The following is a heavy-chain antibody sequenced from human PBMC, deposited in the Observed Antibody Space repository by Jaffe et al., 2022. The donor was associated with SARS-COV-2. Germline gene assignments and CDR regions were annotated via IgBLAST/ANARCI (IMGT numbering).Heavy chain of an antibody. CDR1: GGSFSGYY. J-gene: IGHJ6*03. CDR3: AREGPTTVVTPKDYYYYYMDV. CDR2: INHSGST. D-gene: IGHD4-17*01. Sequence: QVQLQQWGAGLLKPSETLSLTCAVYGGSFSGYYWSWIRQPPGKGLEWIGEINHSGSTNYNPSLKSRVTISVDTSKNQFSLKLSSVTAADTAVYYCAREGPTTVVTPKDYYYYYMDVWGKGTTVTVSS. V-gene: IGHV4-34*01.